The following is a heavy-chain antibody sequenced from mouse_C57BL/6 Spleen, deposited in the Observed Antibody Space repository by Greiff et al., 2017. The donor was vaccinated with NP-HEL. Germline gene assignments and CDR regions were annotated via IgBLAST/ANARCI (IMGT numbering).Heavy chain of an antibody. CDR2: INPYNGGT. D-gene: IGHD1-1*01. CDR3: AKGTTVVLYYYAMDY. CDR1: GYTFTDYY. V-gene: IGHV1-19*01. J-gene: IGHJ4*01. Sequence: EVQLQQSGPVLVKPGASVKMSCKASGYTFTDYYMNWVKQSHGKSLEWIGVINPYNGGTSYNQKFKGKATLTVDKSSSTAYMELNSLTSEDSAVYYCAKGTTVVLYYYAMDYWGQGTSVTVSS.